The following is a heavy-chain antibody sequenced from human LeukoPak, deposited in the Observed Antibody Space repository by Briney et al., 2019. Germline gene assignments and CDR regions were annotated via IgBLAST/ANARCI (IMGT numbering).Heavy chain of an antibody. CDR1: GFTFSSYA. Sequence: GGSLRLSCAASGFTFSSYAMHWVRQAPGKGLEWVAVISYDGSNKYYADSVKGRFTISRDNSKNTLYLQMNSLRAEDTAVYYCARGLDYWGQGTPVTVSS. V-gene: IGHV3-30-3*01. CDR3: ARGLDY. J-gene: IGHJ4*02. CDR2: ISYDGSNK.